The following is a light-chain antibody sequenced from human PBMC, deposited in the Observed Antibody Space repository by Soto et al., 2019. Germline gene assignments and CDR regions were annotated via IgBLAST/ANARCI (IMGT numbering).Light chain of an antibody. CDR3: QKYSSVPV. CDR2: AAS. Sequence: DIQMTQSPTSLSASVGDRVTITCRASQGIRNFVAWYKQKPGKPPKLLIYAASTLQSGVPSRFSGSGSGTDFTLTINSLQPEDVATYSCQKYSSVPVFGPGTKVAI. J-gene: IGKJ3*01. V-gene: IGKV1-27*01. CDR1: QGIRNF.